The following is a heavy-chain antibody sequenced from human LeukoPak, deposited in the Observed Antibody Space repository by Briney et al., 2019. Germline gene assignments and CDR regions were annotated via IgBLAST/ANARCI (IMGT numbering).Heavy chain of an antibody. Sequence: SETLSLTCTVSGGSISGYYWSWIRQPPGKGLEWIGYIYYSGSTSYNPSLKSRVTISVDTSKNQFSLKLSSVAAADTAVYYCARHVTTPVTHPFDCWGQGTLVTVSS. CDR3: ARHVTTPVTHPFDC. V-gene: IGHV4-59*08. J-gene: IGHJ4*02. D-gene: IGHD4-17*01. CDR2: IYYSGST. CDR1: GGSISGYY.